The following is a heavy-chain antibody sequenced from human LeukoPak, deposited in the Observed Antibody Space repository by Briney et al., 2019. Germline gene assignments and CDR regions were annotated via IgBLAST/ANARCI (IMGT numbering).Heavy chain of an antibody. J-gene: IGHJ6*02. CDR2: INPSGGST. CDR1: GYTFTRYY. CDR3: AREESYGSGSYWLYYYYYYGMDV. Sequence: ASVKVSCKASGYTFTRYYMHWVRQAPGQGLEWMGIINPSGGSTSYAQKFQGRVTMTRDTSTSTVYMELSSLRSEDTAVYYCAREESYGSGSYWLYYYYYYGMDVWGQGTTVTASS. V-gene: IGHV1-46*01. D-gene: IGHD3-10*01.